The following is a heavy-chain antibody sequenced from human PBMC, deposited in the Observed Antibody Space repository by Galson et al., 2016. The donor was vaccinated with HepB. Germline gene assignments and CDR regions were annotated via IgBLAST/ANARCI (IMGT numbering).Heavy chain of an antibody. CDR2: IRTTYYPGPT. D-gene: IGHD2/OR15-2a*01. V-gene: IGHV3-49*03. Sequence: SLRLSCAASGFNFVAYVISWFRQAPGKGLEWVGFIRTTYYPGPTEYAASVRGRFTISRDDSKSIAYLQMNSLRAEDTAVYYCAGEGNSIAPDYWGQGTLVTVSS. J-gene: IGHJ4*02. CDR1: GFNFVAYV. CDR3: AGEGNSIAPDY.